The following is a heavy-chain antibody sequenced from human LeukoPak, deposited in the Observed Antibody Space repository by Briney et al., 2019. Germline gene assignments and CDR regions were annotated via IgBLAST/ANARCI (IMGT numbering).Heavy chain of an antibody. CDR2: IRSKAKSYAT. J-gene: IGHJ4*02. CDR3: TRHRRDILTRYTFDY. V-gene: IGHV3-73*01. D-gene: IGHD3-9*01. Sequence: GGSLTLSCAASGFTFSGSAMRWVRQASGKGVEWVGRIRSKAKSYATAYAASVKGRYTLSRVHSKNTAYLQMNSLKTEVSAVYYCTRHRRDILTRYTFDYWGQGTLVTVSS. CDR1: GFTFSGSA.